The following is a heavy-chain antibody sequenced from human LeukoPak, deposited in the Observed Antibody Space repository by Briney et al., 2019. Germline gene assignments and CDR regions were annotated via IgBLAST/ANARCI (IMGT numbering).Heavy chain of an antibody. CDR2: ITSSGAAT. J-gene: IGHJ4*02. V-gene: IGHV3-23*01. Sequence: GGSLRLSCAASAFTFSSSAMTWVRQAPGKGLEYVSSITSSGAATFYADSVRGRFIISRDNSKNTLHLQMNSLRAEDTAVYYCAKRLESGADSYDYWGQGTLVTVSS. CDR1: AFTFSSSA. D-gene: IGHD2-21*01. CDR3: AKRLESGADSYDY.